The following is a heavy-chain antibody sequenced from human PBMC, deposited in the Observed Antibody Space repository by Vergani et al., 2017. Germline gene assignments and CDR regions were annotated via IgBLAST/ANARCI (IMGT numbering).Heavy chain of an antibody. D-gene: IGHD2-15*01. CDR1: GGSISSSNW. CDR2: MYHSGST. CDR3: ARDVGGKRYCSGGSCNSEFDP. V-gene: IGHV4-4*02. J-gene: IGHJ5*02. Sequence: QVQLQESGPGLVKPSGTLSLTCAVSGGSISSSNWWSWVRQPPGKGLEWIGEMYHSGSTNYNPSLKSRVTISVDKSKNQFSLKLSSVTAADTAVYYCARDVGGKRYCSGGSCNSEFDPWGQGTLVTVSS.